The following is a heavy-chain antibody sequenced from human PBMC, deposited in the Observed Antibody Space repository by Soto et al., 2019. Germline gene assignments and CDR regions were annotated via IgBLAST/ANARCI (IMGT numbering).Heavy chain of an antibody. D-gene: IGHD3-10*01. V-gene: IGHV3-74*01. CDR3: ARGRSGSYSFDY. CDR1: GFTLSSYW. J-gene: IGHJ4*02. CDR2: INGDGSTT. Sequence: EVQLVESGGGIVQPGGSVRLSCAASGFTLSSYWIHWVRQAPGKGLVWVSRINGDGSTTNYADSLKGRFTISRDNAKNTVFLQMSSLRAEDTAVYSCARGRSGSYSFDYWGQGTLVTVSS.